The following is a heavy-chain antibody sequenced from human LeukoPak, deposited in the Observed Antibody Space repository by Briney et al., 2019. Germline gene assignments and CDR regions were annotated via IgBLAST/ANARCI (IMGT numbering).Heavy chain of an antibody. J-gene: IGHJ4*02. CDR2: INHSGST. Sequence: AETLSLTCAVYGGSFSGYYWSWIRQPPGKGLEWIGEINHSGSTNYNPSLNSRVTISVDTSKNQFSLKLSSVTAADTAVYYCASKHFRAVAWGQGTLVTVSS. D-gene: IGHD6-19*01. CDR3: ASKHFRAVA. V-gene: IGHV4-34*01. CDR1: GGSFSGYY.